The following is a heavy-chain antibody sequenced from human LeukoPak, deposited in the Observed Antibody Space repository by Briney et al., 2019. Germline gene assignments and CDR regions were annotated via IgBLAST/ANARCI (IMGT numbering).Heavy chain of an antibody. D-gene: IGHD4-17*01. CDR2: IYYSGST. CDR3: ATLNVDYGDYVNWFDP. J-gene: IGHJ5*02. V-gene: IGHV4-59*01. Sequence: PSETLSLTCTVSGGSISSYYWSWIRQPPGKGLEWIGYIYYSGSTNYNPSLKSRVTISVDTSKNQFSLKLSSVTAADTAVYYCATLNVDYGDYVNWFDPWGQGTLVTVSS. CDR1: GGSISSYY.